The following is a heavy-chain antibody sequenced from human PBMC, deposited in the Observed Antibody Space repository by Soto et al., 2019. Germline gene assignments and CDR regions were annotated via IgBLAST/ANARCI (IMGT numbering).Heavy chain of an antibody. CDR1: GFTFSSFA. CDR3: AKGLPNYYSSGSYFPFDY. CDR2: ISGGGGST. J-gene: IGHJ4*02. D-gene: IGHD3-10*01. Sequence: GGSLRLSCADSGFTFSSFAMSWVRQAPGKGLEWVSAISGGGGSTYYADSVKGRFTISRDNSKNTLYLQMNSLRAEDTAVYYCAKGLPNYYSSGSYFPFDYWGQGTLVTVSS. V-gene: IGHV3-23*01.